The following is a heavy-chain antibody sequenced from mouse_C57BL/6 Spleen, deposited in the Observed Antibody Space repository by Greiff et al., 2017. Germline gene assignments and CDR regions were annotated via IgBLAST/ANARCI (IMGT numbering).Heavy chain of an antibody. CDR1: GFTFSDYG. CDR3: ARTAQDYYFDY. V-gene: IGHV5-15*01. CDR2: ISNLAYSI. Sequence: EVKVVESGGGLVQPGGSLKLSCAASGFTFSDYGMAWVRQAPRKGPEWVAFISNLAYSIYYADTVTGRFTISRENAKNTLYLEMSSLRSEDTAMYYCARTAQDYYFDYWGQGTTLTVSS. J-gene: IGHJ2*01. D-gene: IGHD3-2*02.